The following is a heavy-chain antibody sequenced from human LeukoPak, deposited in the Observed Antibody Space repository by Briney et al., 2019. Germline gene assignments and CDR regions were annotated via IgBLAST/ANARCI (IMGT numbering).Heavy chain of an antibody. CDR2: ISSSGSIM. CDR1: GFTFSNYN. CDR3: ARVWDGYSGEDY. J-gene: IGHJ4*02. V-gene: IGHV3-48*01. Sequence: PGGSLRLSCAASGFTFSNYNMIWVRQAPGKGLESVSYISSSGSIMHYADSVRGRFTISRDSAKKSLYLQMNSLRAEDTAVYYCARVWDGYSGEDYWGQGTLVTVSS. D-gene: IGHD5-18*01.